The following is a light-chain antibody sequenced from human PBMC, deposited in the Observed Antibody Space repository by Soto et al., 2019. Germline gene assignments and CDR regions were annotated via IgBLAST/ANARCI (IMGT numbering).Light chain of an antibody. V-gene: IGLV2-14*03. J-gene: IGLJ1*01. CDR1: SSVVGGFNY. CDR3: NSYTTSSPYV. CDR2: DVT. Sequence: QSALTQPASVSGSPGQSITISCTGTSSVVGGFNYVSWYQQHPGKAPKLMIYDVTNRPSGVSYRFSGSKSGNTASLTISGLQAEDEADYYCNSYTTSSPYVFGTGTKVPV.